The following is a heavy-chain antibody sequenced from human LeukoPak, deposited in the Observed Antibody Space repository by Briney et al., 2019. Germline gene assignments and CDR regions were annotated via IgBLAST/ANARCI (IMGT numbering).Heavy chain of an antibody. CDR1: GGSIGSYY. J-gene: IGHJ4*02. V-gene: IGHV4-59*01. D-gene: IGHD2-2*01. CDR2: IYYSGST. CDR3: ARTLGLYYFDY. Sequence: SETLSLTCTVSGGSIGSYYWSWIRQPPGKGLEWIGYIYYSGSTNYNPSLKSRVTISVDTSKNQFSLKLSSVTAADTAVYYCARTLGLYYFDYWGQGTLVTVSS.